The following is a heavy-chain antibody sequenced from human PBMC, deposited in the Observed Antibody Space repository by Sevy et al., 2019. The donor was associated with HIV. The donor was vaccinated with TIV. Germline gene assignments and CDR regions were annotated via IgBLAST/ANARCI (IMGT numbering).Heavy chain of an antibody. J-gene: IGHJ4*02. Sequence: GGSLRLSCAASGFTFSSYWMSWVRQAPGKGLEWVANIKQDGSEKYYVDSVKGRFTISRDNAKNSLYLQMNSLGAEDTAVYYCARDSEIPIVATITSFDYWGQGTLVTVSS. CDR2: IKQDGSEK. CDR1: GFTFSSYW. D-gene: IGHD5-12*01. V-gene: IGHV3-7*03. CDR3: ARDSEIPIVATITSFDY.